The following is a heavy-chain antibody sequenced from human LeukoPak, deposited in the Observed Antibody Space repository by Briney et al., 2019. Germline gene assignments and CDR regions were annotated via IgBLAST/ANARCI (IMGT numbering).Heavy chain of an antibody. CDR1: GGSISSGDYY. V-gene: IGHV4-30-2*01. CDR2: IYHSGST. D-gene: IGHD4/OR15-4a*01. Sequence: SQTLSLTCAVSGGSISSGDYYWSWIRQPPGKGLEWIGYIYHSGSTYYNPSLKSRVTISVDRSKNQFSLKLSSVTAADTAVYYCAREMTMGAFDIWGQGTMVTVSS. J-gene: IGHJ3*02. CDR3: AREMTMGAFDI.